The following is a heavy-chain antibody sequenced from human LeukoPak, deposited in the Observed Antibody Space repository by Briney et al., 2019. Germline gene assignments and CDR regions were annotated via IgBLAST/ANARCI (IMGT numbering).Heavy chain of an antibody. Sequence: SETLSLTCTVSGGSINSYYWSWIRQPAGKGLEWIGRIYSSGSTTYNPSLKRRVTMSVDTSKNQFSLRLSSVTAADTAVYYCARVQYLRTDWFDPWGQGTLVTVSS. CDR1: GGSINSYY. J-gene: IGHJ5*02. D-gene: IGHD2-2*01. V-gene: IGHV4-4*07. CDR2: IYSSGST. CDR3: ARVQYLRTDWFDP.